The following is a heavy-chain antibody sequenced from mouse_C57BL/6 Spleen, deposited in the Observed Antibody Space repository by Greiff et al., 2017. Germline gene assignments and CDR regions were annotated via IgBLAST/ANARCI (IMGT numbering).Heavy chain of an antibody. J-gene: IGHJ1*03. CDR1: GFTFSSYT. D-gene: IGHD6-1*01. V-gene: IGHV5-9*01. CDR3: ARQGASAYWYFDV. Sequence: EVMLVESGGGLVKPGGSLKLSCAASGFTFSSYTMSWVRQTPEKRLEWVATISGGGGNTYYPDSVKGRFTISRDNAKNTLYLQRSSLRAEDTALYYCARQGASAYWYFDVWGTGTTVTVSS. CDR2: ISGGGGNT.